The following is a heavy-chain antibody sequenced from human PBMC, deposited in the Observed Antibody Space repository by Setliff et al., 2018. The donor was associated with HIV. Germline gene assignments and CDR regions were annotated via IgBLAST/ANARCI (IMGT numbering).Heavy chain of an antibody. Sequence: SETLSLPCTVSGHSITSDYQWGWIRQPPGKGLEWIGSIYHSGSTYYNPSLKSRVTISVDTTKSQISLKLISVTAADTAVFYCVRVDYGDYDFDYWGQGTLVTVSS. D-gene: IGHD4-17*01. CDR3: VRVDYGDYDFDY. CDR2: IYHSGST. CDR1: GHSITSDYQ. V-gene: IGHV4-38-2*02. J-gene: IGHJ4*02.